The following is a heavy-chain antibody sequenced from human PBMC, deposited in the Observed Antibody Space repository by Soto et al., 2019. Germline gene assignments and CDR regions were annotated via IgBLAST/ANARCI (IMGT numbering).Heavy chain of an antibody. CDR2: LFYGGGT. D-gene: IGHD2-2*01. Sequence: WMGQLFYGGGTDYSPSLKSRLTITSDRSGSQISLKLTSVAAADTAVYYCARDMREYCNSSSCYRDAFAIWGQGTMVTVS. V-gene: IGHV4-59*01. CDR3: ARDMREYCNSSSCYRDAFAI. J-gene: IGHJ3*02.